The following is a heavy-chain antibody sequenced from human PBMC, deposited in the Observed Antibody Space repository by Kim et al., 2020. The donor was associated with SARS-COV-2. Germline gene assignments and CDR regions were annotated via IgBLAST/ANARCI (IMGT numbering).Heavy chain of an antibody. CDR3: ATPGGTVTTSGFDY. D-gene: IGHD4-4*01. Sequence: AQKFQGRVTMTEDTSTDTAYMELSSLRSEDTAVYYCATPGGTVTTSGFDYWGQGTLVTVSS. V-gene: IGHV1-24*01. J-gene: IGHJ4*02.